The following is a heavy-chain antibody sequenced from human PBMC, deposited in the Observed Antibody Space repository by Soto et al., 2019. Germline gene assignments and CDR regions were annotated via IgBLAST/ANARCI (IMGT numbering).Heavy chain of an antibody. Sequence: GESLRLSCAASGFTFSSYAMSWVRQAPGQGLEWVSAISGSGGSTYYADSVKGRFTISRDNSKHTLYLQMNGLRAEDTAVYYCAKGTAAYDYWGQGTLVTVSS. J-gene: IGHJ4*02. V-gene: IGHV3-23*01. CDR2: ISGSGGST. CDR3: AKGTAAYDY. D-gene: IGHD6-25*01. CDR1: GFTFSSYA.